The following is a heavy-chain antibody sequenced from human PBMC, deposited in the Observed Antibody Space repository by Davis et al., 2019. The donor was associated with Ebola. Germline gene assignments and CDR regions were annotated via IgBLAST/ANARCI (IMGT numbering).Heavy chain of an antibody. CDR3: TRHSPSSTHFKYGLDV. D-gene: IGHD2-2*01. Sequence: PGGSLRLSCETSGFSFSVSAIHWVRQASGKGLEWVGRVRTKANNYAAAYAASVEGRFIIYRDDSKNTAYLQMNSLKPEDTAVYYCTRHSPSSTHFKYGLDVWGQGTTVTVS. V-gene: IGHV3-73*01. CDR2: VRTKANNYAA. CDR1: GFSFSVSA. J-gene: IGHJ6*02.